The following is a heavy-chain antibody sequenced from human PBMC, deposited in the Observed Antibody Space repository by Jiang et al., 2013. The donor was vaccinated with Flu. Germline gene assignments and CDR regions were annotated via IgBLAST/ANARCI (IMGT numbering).Heavy chain of an antibody. CDR3: ARHSAGSIAVAENNWYFDL. Sequence: TLSLTCTVSGGSISSSSYVLGLDPPAPRKGLEWIGSIYYSGSTYYNPSLKSRVTISVDTSKNQFSLKLSSVTAADTAVYYCARHSAGSIAVAENNWYFDLWGRGTLVTVSS. V-gene: IGHV4-39*01. D-gene: IGHD6-19*01. CDR2: IYYSGST. CDR1: GGSISSSSYV. J-gene: IGHJ2*01.